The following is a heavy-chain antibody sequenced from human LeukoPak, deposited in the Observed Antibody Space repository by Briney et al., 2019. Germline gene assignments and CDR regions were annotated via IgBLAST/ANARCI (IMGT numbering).Heavy chain of an antibody. V-gene: IGHV3-33*01. CDR2: IWYDGSNK. CDR3: ARDHSRITIFGVVTPRDAFDI. CDR1: GFTFSSYG. Sequence: PGGSLRLSCAASGFTFSSYGMHWVRQAPGKGLEWVAVIWYDGSNKYYADSVKGRFTISRDNSKNTLYLQMNSLRAEDTAVYYCARDHSRITIFGVVTPRDAFDIWGQGTMVAVSS. D-gene: IGHD3-3*01. J-gene: IGHJ3*02.